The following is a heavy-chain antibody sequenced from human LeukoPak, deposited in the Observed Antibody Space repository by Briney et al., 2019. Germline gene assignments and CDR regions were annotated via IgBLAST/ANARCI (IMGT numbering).Heavy chain of an antibody. CDR3: ARLRGSYYYGSGSPRPYYYYYGMDV. CDR1: GGSFSGYY. Sequence: SETLSLSCAVYGGSFSGYYWSWIRQPPGKGLEWIGEINHSGSTNYNPSVNSRVTISVDTSKNQFSLKLISVTAADTAVYYCARLRGSYYYGSGSPRPYYYYYGMDVWGQGTTVTVSS. J-gene: IGHJ6*02. CDR2: INHSGST. D-gene: IGHD3-10*01. V-gene: IGHV4-34*01.